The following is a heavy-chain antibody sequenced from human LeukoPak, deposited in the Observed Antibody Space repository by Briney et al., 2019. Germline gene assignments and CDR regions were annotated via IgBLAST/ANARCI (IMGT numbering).Heavy chain of an antibody. D-gene: IGHD4-11*01. Sequence: GGSLRLSCAVSGFTFSSYGMHWVRQAPGRGLEWVAFIRYDASKKYYGDSVKGRFTISRDNSKNMLYLQMNSLRAEDTAVYHCARESSDYSYYYYYMDVWGKGTTVTVSS. J-gene: IGHJ6*03. CDR2: IRYDASKK. CDR1: GFTFSSYG. CDR3: ARESSDYSYYYYYMDV. V-gene: IGHV3-30*02.